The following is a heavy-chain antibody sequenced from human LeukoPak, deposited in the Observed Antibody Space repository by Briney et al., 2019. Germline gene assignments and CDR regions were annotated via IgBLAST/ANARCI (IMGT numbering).Heavy chain of an antibody. D-gene: IGHD1-26*01. CDR2: ISSSGGTT. CDR3: ARAGYSGSYHDWYFDL. V-gene: IGHV3-23*01. CDR1: GFTFSNYA. J-gene: IGHJ2*01. Sequence: PGGALRLSCAASGFTFSNYAMSWVRQAPGEGREWVSAISSSGGTTFYADSVKGRFTISRDNAKNSLYLQMNSLRAEDTAVYYCARAGYSGSYHDWYFDLWGRGTLVTVSS.